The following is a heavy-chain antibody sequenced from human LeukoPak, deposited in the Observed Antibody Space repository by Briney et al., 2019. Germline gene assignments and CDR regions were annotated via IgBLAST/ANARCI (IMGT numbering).Heavy chain of an antibody. CDR2: IYHTGST. D-gene: IGHD7-27*01. CDR1: GGSVSDYY. J-gene: IGHJ4*02. CDR3: ASRKLGNDY. V-gene: IGHV4-59*02. Sequence: PSESLSLTCTISGGSVSDYYWSWIRQSPGKGLEWIGYIYHTGSTSYSPSLKSRVTISADTSQNQFSLKLSSVTAADTAVYYCASRKLGNDYWGQGTLVTVSS.